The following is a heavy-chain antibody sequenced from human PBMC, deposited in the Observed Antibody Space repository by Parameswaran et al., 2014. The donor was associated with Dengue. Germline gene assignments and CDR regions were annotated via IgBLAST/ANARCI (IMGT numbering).Heavy chain of an antibody. Sequence: RWIRQPPGKGLEWIGEINHSGSTNYNPSLKSRVTISVDTSKNQFSLKLSSVTAADTAVYYCARVAFRAPDPWGQGTLVTVSS. V-gene: IGHV4-34*01. D-gene: IGHD3-10*01. J-gene: IGHJ5*02. CDR3: ARVAFRAPDP. CDR2: INHSGST.